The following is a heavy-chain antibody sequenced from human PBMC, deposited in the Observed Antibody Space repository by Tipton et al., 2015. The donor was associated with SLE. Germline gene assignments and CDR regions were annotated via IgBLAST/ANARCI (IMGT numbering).Heavy chain of an antibody. CDR2: IYYTGST. V-gene: IGHV4-39*02. CDR3: ARDLSGYYSYYFDY. D-gene: IGHD3-22*01. J-gene: IGHJ4*02. CDR1: GGSISSSSYY. Sequence: TLSLTCTVSGGSISSSSYYWGWIRQPPGKGLEWIGSIYYTGSTYYNPSLKSRVTISVDTSKNQFSLKLSSVTAADTAVYYCARDLSGYYSYYFDYWGQGTPVTVSS.